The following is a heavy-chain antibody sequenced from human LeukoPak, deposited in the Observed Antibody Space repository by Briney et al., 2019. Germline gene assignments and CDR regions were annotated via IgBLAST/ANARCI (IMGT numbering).Heavy chain of an antibody. CDR2: IKEDGSDK. CDR3: HQPVTLPA. D-gene: IGHD2-2*01. CDR1: GITFRNYW. Sequence: GGSLRLSCAASGITFRNYWMGWVRQAPGQGLEWVAFIKEDGSDKHYVDSVKGRFTISRDNAQNSLYLQMNSLRAEDTAVYFCHQPVTLPAWGQGTLVTVSS. J-gene: IGHJ5*02. V-gene: IGHV3-7*01.